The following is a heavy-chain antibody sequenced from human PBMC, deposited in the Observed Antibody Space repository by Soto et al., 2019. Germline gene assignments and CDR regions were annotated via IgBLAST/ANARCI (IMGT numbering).Heavy chain of an antibody. V-gene: IGHV3-30*18. CDR3: AKDRGASSSWYLDY. CDR1: GFTFSSYG. Sequence: GGSLRLSCAASGFTFSSYGMHWVRQAPGKGLEWVAVISYDGSNKYYADSVKGRFTISRDNSKNTLYLQMNSLRAEDTAVYYCAKDRGASSSWYLDYWGQGTLVTVSS. D-gene: IGHD6-13*01. J-gene: IGHJ4*02. CDR2: ISYDGSNK.